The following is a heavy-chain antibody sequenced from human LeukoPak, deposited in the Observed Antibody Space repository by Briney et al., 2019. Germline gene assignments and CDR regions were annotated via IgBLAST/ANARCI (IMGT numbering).Heavy chain of an antibody. V-gene: IGHV3-53*01. CDR3: ATARNFRFEY. Sequence: GGSLRLSCAVSGCTVSSNYMSWVRQAPGKGLEWVSIIYSGGSTYYADSVKGRFTVSRDYAKNTLFLQMNNLRTEDTALYFCATARNFRFEYWGQGSLVIVSA. J-gene: IGHJ4*02. CDR2: IYSGGST. D-gene: IGHD1-7*01. CDR1: GCTVSSNY.